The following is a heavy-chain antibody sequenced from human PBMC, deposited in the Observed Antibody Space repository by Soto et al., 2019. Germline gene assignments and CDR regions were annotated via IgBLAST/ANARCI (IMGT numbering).Heavy chain of an antibody. Sequence: SETLSLTCTVSGGSISNYYWSWIRQPPGKGLECIGYIYYSGRTDYNPSLKSRVTTSVDTSKNQFSLKVRSVTAADTAVYYCARVTRGYISGYYHYYMDVWGKGTTVTVSS. CDR3: ARVTRGYISGYYHYYMDV. J-gene: IGHJ6*03. CDR1: GGSISNYY. V-gene: IGHV4-59*01. D-gene: IGHD5-12*01. CDR2: IYYSGRT.